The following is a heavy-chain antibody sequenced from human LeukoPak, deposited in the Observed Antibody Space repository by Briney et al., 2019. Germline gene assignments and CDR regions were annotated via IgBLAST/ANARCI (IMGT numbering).Heavy chain of an antibody. CDR1: GGSISSYY. J-gene: IGHJ3*02. V-gene: IGHV4-59*08. CDR3: ARIAAADTTALDAFDI. CDR2: IYYSGST. D-gene: IGHD6-13*01. Sequence: SETLSLTCTVSGGSISSYYWSWIRQPPGKGLEWIGYIYYSGSTNYNPSLKSRVTISVDTSKNQFSLKLSSVTAADTAVYFCARIAAADTTALDAFDIWGQGTRVTVSS.